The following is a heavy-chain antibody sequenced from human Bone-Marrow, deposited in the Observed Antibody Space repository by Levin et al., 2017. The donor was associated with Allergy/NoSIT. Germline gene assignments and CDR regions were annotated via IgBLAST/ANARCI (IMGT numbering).Heavy chain of an antibody. CDR1: GFIFVDYV. V-gene: IGHV3-9*01. J-gene: IGHJ4*02. D-gene: IGHD3-22*01. Sequence: GGSLRLSCAASGFIFVDYVMHWVRQAPGKGLEWVSGISWNSGSIGYADSVKGRFTISRDNAHNSLYLQMNSLRVEDTALYYCVKDIDSSGYEGFDYWGQGTLVTVSS. CDR2: ISWNSGSI. CDR3: VKDIDSSGYEGFDY.